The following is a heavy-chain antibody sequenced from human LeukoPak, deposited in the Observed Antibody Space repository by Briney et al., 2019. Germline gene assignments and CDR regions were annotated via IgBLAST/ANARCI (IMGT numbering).Heavy chain of an antibody. CDR3: ARYNWGYGDFDY. Sequence: SETLSLTCTVSGGSISGYYWSWIRQSPGKGLEWIGYIYSSGSTNYNPSLNGRVTISVDTSNNHFSLKLVSVAAADTVVYFCARYNWGYGDFDYWGQGTLVAVSS. J-gene: IGHJ4*02. CDR1: GGSISGYY. D-gene: IGHD1-20*01. CDR2: IYSSGST. V-gene: IGHV4-59*01.